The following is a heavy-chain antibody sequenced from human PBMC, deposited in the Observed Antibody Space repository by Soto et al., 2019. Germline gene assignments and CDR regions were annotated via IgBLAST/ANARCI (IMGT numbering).Heavy chain of an antibody. V-gene: IGHV1-2*02. CDR2: INPKSGGK. CDR3: ARANSGDDDEFDY. Sequence: ASVKVSCKASGYTFTGYFIHWVRQAPGLGLEWMGWINPKSGGKNYAQRFQGRVTMTRDTSVTTAYMEVYSLRSDDTAVYYCARANSGDDDEFDYWGQGTLVTV. J-gene: IGHJ4*02. CDR1: GYTFTGYF. D-gene: IGHD5-12*01.